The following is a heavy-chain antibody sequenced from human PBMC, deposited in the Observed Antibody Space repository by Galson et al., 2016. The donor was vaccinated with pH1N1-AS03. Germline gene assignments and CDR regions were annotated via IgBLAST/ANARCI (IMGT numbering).Heavy chain of an antibody. CDR3: ARDERFGELDY. D-gene: IGHD3-10*01. Sequence: SVKVSCKASGYIFINFGISWVRQAPGQGLEWMGWISVNNGDTNYAQPFKGRVSMATDTSTRTAYMEVRSLTSDDTAGYYCARDERFGELDYWGQGTLVTVSS. CDR1: GYIFINFG. J-gene: IGHJ4*02. CDR2: ISVNNGDT. V-gene: IGHV1-18*01.